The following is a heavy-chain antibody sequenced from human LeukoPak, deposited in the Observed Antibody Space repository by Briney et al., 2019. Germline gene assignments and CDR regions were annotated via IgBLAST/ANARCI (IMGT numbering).Heavy chain of an antibody. CDR3: AKDPYAGKRPVGYFQH. D-gene: IGHD6-13*01. CDR1: GFTFSSYG. J-gene: IGHJ1*01. V-gene: IGHV3-30*18. Sequence: GGSLRLSCAASGFTFSSYGMHWVRQAPGKGLEWVAVISYDGSNKYYADSVKGRFTISRDNSKNTLYLQMNSLGAEDTAVYYCAKDPYAGKRPVGYFQHWGQGTLVTVSS. CDR2: ISYDGSNK.